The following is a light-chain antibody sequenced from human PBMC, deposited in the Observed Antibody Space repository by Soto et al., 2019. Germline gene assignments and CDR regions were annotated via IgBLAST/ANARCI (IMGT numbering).Light chain of an antibody. CDR2: EVV. Sequence: QSVLTQPPSASGSPGQSVTISCTGTKNDIGVYDFVSWYQHHPGKAPRLIIYEVVQRPSGVPDRFSGSKSGNTASLTVSGLQAEDESDYYCISYTSSSTWVFGGGTKLTVL. CDR1: KNDIGVYDF. V-gene: IGLV2-8*01. CDR3: ISYTSSSTWV. J-gene: IGLJ3*02.